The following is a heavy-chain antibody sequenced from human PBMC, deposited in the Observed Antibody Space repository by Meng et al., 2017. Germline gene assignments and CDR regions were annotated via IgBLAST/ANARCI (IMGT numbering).Heavy chain of an antibody. CDR2: IYYSGST. D-gene: IGHD3-10*01. V-gene: IGHV4-61*01. CDR1: GGSVSSGSYY. CDR3: VRAPGYYGSGAVDY. J-gene: IGHJ4*02. Sequence: HVLLQESGPVLVRPSRTRSSTCTVSGGSVSSGSYYWSWIRQPPGKGLEWIGYIYYSGSTNYNPSLKSRVTISVDTSKNQFSLKLSSVTAADTAVYYCVRAPGYYGSGAVDYWGQGTLVTVSS.